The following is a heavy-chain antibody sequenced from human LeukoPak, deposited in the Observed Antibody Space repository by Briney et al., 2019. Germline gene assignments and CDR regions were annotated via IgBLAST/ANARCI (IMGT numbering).Heavy chain of an antibody. D-gene: IGHD3-3*01. V-gene: IGHV4-4*02. Sequence: SGTLSLTCAVSGGSISGSDWWSWVRQPPGKGLEWIGEIYHSGSTNYNPSLKSRVTISVDKSKNQFSLKLSSVTAADTAVYYCARVEGIWSGPLYYYYGMDVWGQGTTVTVSS. CDR2: IYHSGST. J-gene: IGHJ6*02. CDR1: GGSISGSDW. CDR3: ARVEGIWSGPLYYYYGMDV.